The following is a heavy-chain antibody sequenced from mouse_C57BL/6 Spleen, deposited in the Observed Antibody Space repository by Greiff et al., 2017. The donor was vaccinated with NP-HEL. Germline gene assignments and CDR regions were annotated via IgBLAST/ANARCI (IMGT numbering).Heavy chain of an antibody. J-gene: IGHJ3*01. Sequence: QVQLKQPGTELVKPGASVKLSCKASGYTFTSYWMHWVKQRPGQGLEWIGNINPSNGGTNYNEKFKSKATLTVDKSSSTAYMQLSSLTSEDSAVYYCARGRNDYDHWFAYWGQGTLVTVSA. V-gene: IGHV1-53*01. CDR3: ARGRNDYDHWFAY. CDR2: INPSNGGT. D-gene: IGHD2-4*01. CDR1: GYTFTSYW.